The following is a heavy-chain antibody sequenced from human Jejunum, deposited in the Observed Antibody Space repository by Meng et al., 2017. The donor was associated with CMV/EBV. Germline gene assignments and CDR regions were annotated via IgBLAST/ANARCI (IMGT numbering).Heavy chain of an antibody. CDR1: GFPFTTYW. CDR2: INQDEGEK. Sequence: GFPFTTYWMAWVRQAPGKGLEWVANINQDEGEKYYVDSVYGRFTVSRDNAKNSLYLEMNSLRAEDTAVYYCARISKYRYGVYGMDVWGQGTTVTVSS. V-gene: IGHV3-7*01. D-gene: IGHD5-18*01. CDR3: ARISKYRYGVYGMDV. J-gene: IGHJ6*02.